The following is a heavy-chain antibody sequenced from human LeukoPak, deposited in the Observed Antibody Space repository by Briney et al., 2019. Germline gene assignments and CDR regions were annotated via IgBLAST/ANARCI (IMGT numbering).Heavy chain of an antibody. CDR1: GFSFTNYW. D-gene: IGHD3-16*01. CDR3: VRDDRSDSGYYYDNY. Sequence: GGSLRLSCAASGFSFTNYWMGWVRQAPGKGLEYVGNIKQDGSETYYVDSLRGRFTISRDNAKSSLYLQMNSLRVEDTAVYYCVRDDRSDSGYYYDNYWGQGTLVTVSS. J-gene: IGHJ4*02. V-gene: IGHV3-7*01. CDR2: IKQDGSET.